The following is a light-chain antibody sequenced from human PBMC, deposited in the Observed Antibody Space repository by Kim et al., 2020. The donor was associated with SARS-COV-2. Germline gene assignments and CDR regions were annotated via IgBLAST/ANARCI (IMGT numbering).Light chain of an antibody. V-gene: IGLV3-1*01. CDR3: QAWDSSHVV. CDR2: QDS. CDR1: KLGDKY. Sequence: VSPGTTASITCSGDKLGDKYACWYQQKPGQSPVLVIYQDSKRPSGIPERFSGSNSGNTATLTISGTQAMDEADYYCQAWDSSHVVFGGGTQLTVL. J-gene: IGLJ2*01.